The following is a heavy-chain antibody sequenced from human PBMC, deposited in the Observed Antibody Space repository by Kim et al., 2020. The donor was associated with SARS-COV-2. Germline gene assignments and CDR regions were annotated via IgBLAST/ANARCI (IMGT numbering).Heavy chain of an antibody. D-gene: IGHD3-22*01. Sequence: GGSLRLSCAASGFTFSGSAMHWVRQASGKGLEWVGRIRSKANSYATAYAASVKGRFTISRDDSKNTAYLQMNSLKTEDTAVYYCTRYTDYYDSSGYQSIDYWGQGTLVTVSS. CDR2: IRSKANSYAT. J-gene: IGHJ4*02. CDR1: GFTFSGSA. V-gene: IGHV3-73*01. CDR3: TRYTDYYDSSGYQSIDY.